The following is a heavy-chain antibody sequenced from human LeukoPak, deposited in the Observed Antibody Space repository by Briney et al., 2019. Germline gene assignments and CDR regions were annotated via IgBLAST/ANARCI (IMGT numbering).Heavy chain of an antibody. V-gene: IGHV3-7*01. Sequence: GGSLRLSCAASGFTFNNYLMSWVRQAPGKGLEWVANIRQHGIEKYYASSLVGQISISRDNAKNSLYLQMNSLRAEDTAVYYCARVNFNYDYGMDVWGQGTTVTVSS. CDR1: GFTFNNYL. J-gene: IGHJ6*02. D-gene: IGHD1-7*01. CDR3: ARVNFNYDYGMDV. CDR2: IRQHGIEK.